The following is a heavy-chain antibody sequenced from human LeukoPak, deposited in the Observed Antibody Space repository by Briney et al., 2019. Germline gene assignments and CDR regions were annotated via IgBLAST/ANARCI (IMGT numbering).Heavy chain of an antibody. J-gene: IGHJ6*03. V-gene: IGHV3-11*01. D-gene: IGHD3-22*01. CDR1: GFTFSDYY. CDR3: ARSGGYDSSGYRDYYYYYMDV. Sequence: RPGGSLRLSCAASGFTFSDYYMSWIRQAPGKGLKWVSYISSSGSTIYYADSVKGRFTISRDNAKNSLYLQMNSLRAEDTAVYYCARSGGYDSSGYRDYYYYYMDVWGKGTTVTISS. CDR2: ISSSGSTI.